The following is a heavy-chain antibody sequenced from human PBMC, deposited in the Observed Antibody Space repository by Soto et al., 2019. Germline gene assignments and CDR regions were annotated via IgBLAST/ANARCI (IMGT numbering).Heavy chain of an antibody. CDR3: PDRTYYYDRLDV. J-gene: IGHJ6*02. CDR2: VYHNGNA. D-gene: IGHD3-3*01. CDR1: GGSISTPGYS. V-gene: IGHV4-30-2*01. Sequence: PSETLCLTCTVSGGSISTPGYSWSWIRQPPGKAPEWIGYVYHNGNAYPKPSLKSRVTISLDGAKNQFSLKMTSVTAADTGLYYCPDRTYYYDRLDVWGQGNRVTVSS.